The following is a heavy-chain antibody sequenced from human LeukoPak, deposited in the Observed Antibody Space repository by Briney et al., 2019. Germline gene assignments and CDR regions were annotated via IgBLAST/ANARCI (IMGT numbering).Heavy chain of an antibody. Sequence: GGSLRLSCAASGFTVSSNYMSWVRQAPGKGLEWVSVIYSGGSTYYADSVKGRFTISRDNSKNTLYLQMNSLRAEDTAVYYCARDLNHYYGMDVWGQGTTVTVSS. J-gene: IGHJ6*02. D-gene: IGHD1-14*01. V-gene: IGHV3-53*01. CDR3: ARDLNHYYGMDV. CDR1: GFTVSSNY. CDR2: IYSGGST.